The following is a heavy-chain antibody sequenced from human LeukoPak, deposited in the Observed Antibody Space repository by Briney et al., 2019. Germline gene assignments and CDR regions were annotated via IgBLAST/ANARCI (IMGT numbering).Heavy chain of an antibody. J-gene: IGHJ4*02. Sequence: SGGSLRLSCAAPGCTFSSYWMSWVRQAPGKRLGWVANIKQDGSEKYYVDSVKGRFSISRDNAKNSLYLQMNSLRAEDTALYYCAKDIGRLLQHGLDYWGQGTLVTVSS. CDR3: AKDIGRLLQHGLDY. CDR1: GCTFSSYW. V-gene: IGHV3-7*03. D-gene: IGHD3-16*02. CDR2: IKQDGSEK.